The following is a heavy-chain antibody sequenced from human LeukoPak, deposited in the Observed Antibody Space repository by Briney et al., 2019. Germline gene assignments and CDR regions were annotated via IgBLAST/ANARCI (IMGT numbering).Heavy chain of an antibody. D-gene: IGHD3-22*01. Sequence: TASETLSLTCTVSGDSISSSSYYWGWIRQPPGKGLEWLGSLYYSGSTYYNPSLKSRVTISVDTSKNQFSLKLSSVTAADTAVYYCARTEGNYYDSSGYAGPLDYWGQGTLVTVSS. V-gene: IGHV4-39*07. CDR2: LYYSGST. J-gene: IGHJ4*02. CDR1: GDSISSSSYY. CDR3: ARTEGNYYDSSGYAGPLDY.